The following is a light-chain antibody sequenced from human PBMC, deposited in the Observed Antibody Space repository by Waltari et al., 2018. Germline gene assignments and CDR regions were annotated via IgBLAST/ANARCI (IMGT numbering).Light chain of an antibody. CDR1: QGISTY. V-gene: IGKV1-17*01. CDR3: LQHNTNPPT. J-gene: IGKJ1*01. Sequence: DIQMTQSPSSLSASAGDRVNITCRASQGISTYLNWYQQKPGKAPKRLIFAASSLESGVPSRFSGSGSGTDFTLAISSLQPEDFATYYCLQHNTNPPTFGQGTKVEVK. CDR2: AAS.